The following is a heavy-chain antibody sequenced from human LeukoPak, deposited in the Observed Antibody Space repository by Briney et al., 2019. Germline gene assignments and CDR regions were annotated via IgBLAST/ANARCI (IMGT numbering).Heavy chain of an antibody. J-gene: IGHJ4*02. CDR2: IWYDGSNK. CDR1: GFTFSSYG. Sequence: PGGSLRLSCAASGFTFSSYGMHWVRQAPGKGLEWVAVIWYDGSNKYYADSVKGRFTISRDNSKNTLYLQMNSLRAEDTAVYYCARDGERDTAMAFFDYWGQGTLVTVSS. D-gene: IGHD5-18*01. CDR3: ARDGERDTAMAFFDY. V-gene: IGHV3-33*01.